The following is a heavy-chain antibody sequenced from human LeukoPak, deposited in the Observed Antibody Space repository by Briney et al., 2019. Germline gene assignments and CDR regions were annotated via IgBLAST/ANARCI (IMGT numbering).Heavy chain of an antibody. J-gene: IGHJ5*02. CDR1: GGSISSGGYY. CDR2: IYYSGST. V-gene: IGHV4-31*03. Sequence: SETLSLTCTVSGGSISSGGYYWSWIRQHPGKGLEWIVYIYYSGSTYYNPSLKSRVTISVYTSKNQFSLKLSSVTAADTAVYYCARDGIAAAVPIPHNWFDPWGQGTLVTVSS. CDR3: ARDGIAAAVPIPHNWFDP. D-gene: IGHD6-13*01.